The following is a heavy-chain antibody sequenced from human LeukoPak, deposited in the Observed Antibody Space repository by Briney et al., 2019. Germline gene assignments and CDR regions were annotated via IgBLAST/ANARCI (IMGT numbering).Heavy chain of an antibody. CDR1: SSYA. D-gene: IGHD3-22*01. J-gene: IGHJ4*02. V-gene: IGHV3-23*01. CDR3: AKSNGYFQY. CDR2: ITSSGYNT. Sequence: GGSLRLSCAASSSYAMSWVRQAPGKGLEWVSAITSSGYNTYYADSVKGRFTISRDNSKNTLYLQMNSLRVEDTAVYYCAKSNGYFQYWGQGTLVPVSS.